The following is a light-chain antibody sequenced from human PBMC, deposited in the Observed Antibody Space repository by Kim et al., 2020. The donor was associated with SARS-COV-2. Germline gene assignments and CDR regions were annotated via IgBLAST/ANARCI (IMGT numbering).Light chain of an antibody. CDR1: QDISNY. CDR3: QQYPHLPIT. J-gene: IGKJ5*01. V-gene: IGKV1-33*01. CDR2: DAS. Sequence: EIQLTQSPHSLPASIGDRVTISCQASQDISNYLNWYQQKPGQVPRALIFDASNLATGVPSRFSAGGSGTTFTFTISSLQPEDIATYYCQQYPHLPITSGQGTRLEIK.